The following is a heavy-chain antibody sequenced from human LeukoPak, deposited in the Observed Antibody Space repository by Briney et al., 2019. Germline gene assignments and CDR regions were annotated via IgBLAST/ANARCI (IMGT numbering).Heavy chain of an antibody. V-gene: IGHV1-2*04. D-gene: IGHD6-6*01. CDR2: INPNSGGT. Sequence: GASVKVSCKASGYTFTGYYMHWVRQAPGQGLEWMGWINPNSGGTNYAQKFQGWVTMTRDTSISTAYMELSRLRSDDTAVYYCAGTSGYYYYYYMDVWGKGTTVTVSS. CDR3: AGTSGYYYYYYMDV. CDR1: GYTFTGYY. J-gene: IGHJ6*03.